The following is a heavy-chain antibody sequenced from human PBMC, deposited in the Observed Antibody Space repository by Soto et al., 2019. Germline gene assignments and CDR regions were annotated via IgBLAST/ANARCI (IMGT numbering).Heavy chain of an antibody. Sequence: QVQLVESGGGVVQPGRSLRLSCAASGFTFSSYGMHWVRQAPGKGLEWVAVISYDGSNKYYADSVKGRFTISRDNSKNTLYLQMNSLRAEDTAVYYCAKDVWAAAGTSTSYYYYGMDVWGQGTTVTVSS. D-gene: IGHD6-13*01. V-gene: IGHV3-30*18. CDR2: ISYDGSNK. J-gene: IGHJ6*02. CDR3: AKDVWAAAGTSTSYYYYGMDV. CDR1: GFTFSSYG.